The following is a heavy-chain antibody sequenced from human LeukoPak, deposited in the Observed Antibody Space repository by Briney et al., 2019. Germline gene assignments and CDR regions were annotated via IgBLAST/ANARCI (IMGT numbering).Heavy chain of an antibody. Sequence: ASETLSLTCTVSGVSIGGSTYYWGWIRQSPGKGLEWIGVISYGGSTSYNPSLKNRVTMSLDTSNNQFSLRLRSVTAADTAIYYCARLALRLGELSLYRDFDYWGQGTLVTVSS. D-gene: IGHD3-16*01. CDR1: GVSIGGSTYY. V-gene: IGHV4-39*01. J-gene: IGHJ4*02. CDR3: ARLALRLGELSLYRDFDY. CDR2: ISYGGST.